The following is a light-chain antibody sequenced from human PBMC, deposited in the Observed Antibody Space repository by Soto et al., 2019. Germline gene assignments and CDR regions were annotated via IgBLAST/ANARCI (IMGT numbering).Light chain of an antibody. CDR3: QQYGGSPRT. CDR2: GAS. Sequence: EIVLSQSPGTLSLSPGERATLSCRASQSVSSSYLAWYQQKPGQAPRLLIYGASTRATTFPARFSGSGSGTEFTLTISRLEPEDFAVYYCQQYGGSPRTFGQGTKVDIK. J-gene: IGKJ1*01. CDR1: QSVSSSY. V-gene: IGKV3-20*01.